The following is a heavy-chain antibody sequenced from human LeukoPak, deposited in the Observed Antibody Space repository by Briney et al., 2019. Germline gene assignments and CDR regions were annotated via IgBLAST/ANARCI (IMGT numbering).Heavy chain of an antibody. CDR1: GYPFTSYY. CDR3: GVGATPDAFDI. J-gene: IGHJ3*02. V-gene: IGHV1-46*01. CDR2: INPSGGST. Sequence: GASVKVSCKASGYPFTSYYMHWVRQAPGQGLEWMGIINPSGGSTSYAQKFQGRVTMTRDTSTSTVYMELSSLRSEDTAVYYCGVGATPDAFDIWGQGTMVTVSS. D-gene: IGHD1-26*01.